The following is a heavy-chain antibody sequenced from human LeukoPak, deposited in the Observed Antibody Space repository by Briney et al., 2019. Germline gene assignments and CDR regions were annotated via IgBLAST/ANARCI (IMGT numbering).Heavy chain of an antibody. V-gene: IGHV1-2*02. CDR3: AREGGELLTTYFDY. CDR1: GYTFTGYY. D-gene: IGHD1-26*01. CDR2: INPNSGGT. J-gene: IGHJ4*02. Sequence: ASVKVSCKASGYTFTGYYMHWVRQAPGQGLEWMGWINPNSGGTNYAQKFQGRVTITADKSTSTAYMELSSLRSEDTAVYYCAREGGELLTTYFDYWGQGTLVTVSS.